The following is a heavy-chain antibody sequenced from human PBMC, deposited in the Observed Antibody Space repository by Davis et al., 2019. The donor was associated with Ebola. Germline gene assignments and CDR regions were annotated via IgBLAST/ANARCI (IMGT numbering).Heavy chain of an antibody. J-gene: IGHJ5*02. CDR3: ARWTSS. D-gene: IGHD3/OR15-3a*01. CDR1: GFTFSDYE. V-gene: IGHV3-48*03. CDR2: ISPSASRM. Sequence: GGSLRLSCAASGFTFSDYEMNWVRQTPEKGLEWVSYISPSASRMFYAESVKGRFTISRDDAKNSLYLQMNSLRAEDTAVYYCARWTSSWGQGTLVTVSS.